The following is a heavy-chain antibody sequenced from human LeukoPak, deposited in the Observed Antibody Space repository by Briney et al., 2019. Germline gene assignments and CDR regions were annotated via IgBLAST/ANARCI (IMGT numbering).Heavy chain of an antibody. CDR2: ISGSGGST. V-gene: IGHV3-23*01. J-gene: IGHJ4*02. CDR3: AKDRYDSSGMGYFDY. CDR1: GFTFSSYA. D-gene: IGHD3-22*01. Sequence: GGSLRLSCAASGFTFSSYAMSWVRQAPGKGLEWVSAISGSGGSTYYADSVKGRFTISRDNSKNTLYLQMNSLRAEDTAVYYRAKDRYDSSGMGYFDYWGQGTLVTVSS.